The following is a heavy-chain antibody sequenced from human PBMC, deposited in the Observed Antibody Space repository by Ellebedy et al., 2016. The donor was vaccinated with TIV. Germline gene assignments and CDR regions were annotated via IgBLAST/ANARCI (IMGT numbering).Heavy chain of an antibody. CDR3: VRYDSRGAGATAVDY. CDR1: GYSIRNGYY. V-gene: IGHV4-38-2*02. Sequence: SETLSLTCSVSGYSIRNGYYWGWIRQPPGEGLEWVGKIFQSGRTSYNPSLLIRLTISVDTFKNQFSLELNSVTAADTAIYYCVRYDSRGAGATAVDYWGQGILVTVSS. D-gene: IGHD1-26*01. CDR2: IFQSGRT. J-gene: IGHJ4*02.